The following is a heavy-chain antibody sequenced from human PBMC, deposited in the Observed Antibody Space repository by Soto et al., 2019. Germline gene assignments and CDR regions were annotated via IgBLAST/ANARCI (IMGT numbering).Heavy chain of an antibody. CDR2: INHSGST. CDR3: ARGLSIAARPFDY. D-gene: IGHD6-6*01. V-gene: IGHV4-34*01. J-gene: IGHJ4*02. CDR1: GGSFSGYY. Sequence: KTSETLSLTCAVYGGSFSGYYWSWIRQPPGKGLEWIGEINHSGSTNYNPSLKSRVTISVDTSKNQFSLKLSSVTAADTAVYYCARGLSIAARPFDYWGQGTLVTVSS.